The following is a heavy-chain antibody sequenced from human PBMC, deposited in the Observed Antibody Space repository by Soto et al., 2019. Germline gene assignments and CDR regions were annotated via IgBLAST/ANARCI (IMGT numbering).Heavy chain of an antibody. CDR3: ARTFDYYGMDV. J-gene: IGHJ6*02. V-gene: IGHV4-38-2*01. CDR2: IYHAGSV. Sequence: SETLSLTCAVSGYSIGSGYYWAWIRQSPGKGLEWIGSIYHAGSVYYNPSLNGRVALSMDTSKNHFSLKLTSVAAADTAVYYCARTFDYYGMDVWGQGTTVTVSS. CDR1: GYSIGSGYY.